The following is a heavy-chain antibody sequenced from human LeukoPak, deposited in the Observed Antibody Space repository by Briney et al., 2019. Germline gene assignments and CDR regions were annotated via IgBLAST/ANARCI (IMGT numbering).Heavy chain of an antibody. CDR2: IKQDGSEK. V-gene: IGHV3-7*01. CDR1: GFTFSSYG. D-gene: IGHD2-21*01. J-gene: IGHJ5*02. Sequence: GGSLRLSCAASGFTFSSYGMHWVRQAPGKGLEWVANIKQDGSEKYYVDSVKGRFTISRDNAKNSLYLQMNSLRAEDTAVYYCAREAYCGGECNWFDPWGQGTLVTVSS. CDR3: AREAYCGGECNWFDP.